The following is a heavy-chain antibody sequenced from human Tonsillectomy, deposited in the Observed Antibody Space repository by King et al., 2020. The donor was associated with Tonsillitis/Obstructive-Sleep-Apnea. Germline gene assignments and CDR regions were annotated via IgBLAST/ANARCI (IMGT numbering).Heavy chain of an antibody. Sequence: VQLVESGGGLVKPGGSLRLSRTASGFTFSDYYMSWIRQAPGKGLEWVSYISSSSSYTNYADSVKGRFTISRDNAKNSLYLQMNSLRAEDTALYYCARRKEYSSGWYYFDYCGQGTLVTVSS. CDR3: ARRKEYSSGWYYFDY. D-gene: IGHD6-19*01. V-gene: IGHV3-11*06. CDR1: GFTFSDYY. J-gene: IGHJ4*02. CDR2: ISSSSSYT.